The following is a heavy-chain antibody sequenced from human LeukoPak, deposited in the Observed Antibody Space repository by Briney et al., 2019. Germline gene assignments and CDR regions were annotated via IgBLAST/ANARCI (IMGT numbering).Heavy chain of an antibody. CDR3: AKPHTAMSSYYFDY. Sequence: GGSLRLSCAASGFTFRSYEMNWVRQAPGKGLEWVSQISDSGSTIHYAESVKGRFTISRDNAKNSLYLQMDSLSAEDTAVYFCAKPHTAMSSYYFDYWGQGTLVTVSS. CDR2: ISDSGSTI. D-gene: IGHD5-18*01. CDR1: GFTFRSYE. V-gene: IGHV3-48*03. J-gene: IGHJ4*02.